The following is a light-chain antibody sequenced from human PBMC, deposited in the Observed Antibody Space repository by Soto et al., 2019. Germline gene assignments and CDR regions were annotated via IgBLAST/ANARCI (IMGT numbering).Light chain of an antibody. J-gene: IGLJ2*01. CDR3: CSYAGSNTLL. CDR1: SSNVGSYNL. CDR2: EVT. Sequence: QSALTQPASVSGSPGQSITFSCTGTSSNVGSYNLVSWYQQHPGKAPKLMIYEVTKRPSGVSDRFSGSKSGNTASLTISGLQAEDEADYYCCSYAGSNTLLFGGGTKLTVL. V-gene: IGLV2-23*02.